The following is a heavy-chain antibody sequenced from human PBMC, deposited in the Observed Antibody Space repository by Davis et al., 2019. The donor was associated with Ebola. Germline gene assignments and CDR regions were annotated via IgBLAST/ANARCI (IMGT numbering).Heavy chain of an antibody. V-gene: IGHV1-2*02. CDR2: IDPNSGVT. D-gene: IGHD7-27*01. J-gene: IGHJ4*02. CDR3: ATNSGGIELWTYFEY. Sequence: ASVKVSCKASGYSFTGYYLHWVRRAPGQGLEWMGWIDPNSGVTNYAQKFRGRVTVTRDTSVNTAYLQLSSLRPNDTAVYSCATNSGGIELWTYFEYWGQGTLVTVSS. CDR1: GYSFTGYY.